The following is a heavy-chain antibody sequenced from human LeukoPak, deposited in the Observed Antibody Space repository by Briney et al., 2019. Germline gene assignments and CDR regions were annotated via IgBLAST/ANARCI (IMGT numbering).Heavy chain of an antibody. CDR3: AREGYNWNYLDY. Sequence: GGSLRLSCAASGFTFSSYEMNWVRRAPGKGLEWVSYISSISTIYYAGSVKGRFTISRDNAKNSLYLQMNSLRAEDTAVYYCAREGYNWNYLDYWGQGTLVTVSS. CDR1: GFTFSSYE. CDR2: ISSISTI. V-gene: IGHV3-48*03. J-gene: IGHJ4*02. D-gene: IGHD1-7*01.